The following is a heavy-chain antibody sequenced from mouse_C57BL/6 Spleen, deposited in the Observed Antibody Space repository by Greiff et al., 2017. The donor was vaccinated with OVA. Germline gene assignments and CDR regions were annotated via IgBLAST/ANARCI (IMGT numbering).Heavy chain of an antibody. V-gene: IGHV5-9*01. D-gene: IGHD1-1*01. Sequence: EVHLVESGGGLVKPGGSLKLSCAASGFTFSSYTMSWVRQTPEKRLEWVATISGGGGNTYYPDSVKGRFTISRDNAKNTLYLQMSSLRSEDTALYYCARRYGSSNYYAMDYWGQGTSVTVSS. CDR3: ARRYGSSNYYAMDY. CDR2: ISGGGGNT. CDR1: GFTFSSYT. J-gene: IGHJ4*01.